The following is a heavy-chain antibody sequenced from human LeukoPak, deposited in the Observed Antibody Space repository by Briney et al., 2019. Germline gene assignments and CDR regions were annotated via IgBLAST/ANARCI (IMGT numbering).Heavy chain of an antibody. CDR2: IYYSGST. CDR1: GGSISSYY. Sequence: PSETLSHTCTVSGGSISSYYWSWIRQPPGKGLEWIGYIYYSGSTNYNPSLKSRVTISVDTSKNQFSLKLSSVTAADTAVYYCARLYYDFWSGYPTFDYWGQGTLVTVSS. V-gene: IGHV4-59*01. J-gene: IGHJ4*02. CDR3: ARLYYDFWSGYPTFDY. D-gene: IGHD3-3*01.